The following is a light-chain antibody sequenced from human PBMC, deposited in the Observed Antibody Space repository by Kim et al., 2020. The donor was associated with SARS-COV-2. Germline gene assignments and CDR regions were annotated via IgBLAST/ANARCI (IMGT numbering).Light chain of an antibody. CDR3: SSYRSSGYV. Sequence: QSALTQPASVSGSPGQSITTSCTGTSSDVGGYNHVSWYQQYPGKAPKLMLYDVTKRPSGVSNRFSGSKSGNTASLTISGLQAEDEVDYYCSSYRSSGYVFGTGTKVTVL. V-gene: IGLV2-14*03. CDR2: DVT. J-gene: IGLJ1*01. CDR1: SSDVGGYNH.